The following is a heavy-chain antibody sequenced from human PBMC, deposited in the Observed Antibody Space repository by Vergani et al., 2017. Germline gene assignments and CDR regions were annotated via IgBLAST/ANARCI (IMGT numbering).Heavy chain of an antibody. J-gene: IGHJ4*02. CDR2: ISPDGFST. CDR3: AREPPRTGFFDY. CDR1: GYTFNGYY. D-gene: IGHD3/OR15-3a*01. Sequence: QVQLVQSGAEVKKPGASVKVSCKASGYTFNGYYIHWVRQAPEQGLEWVGVISPDGFSTFYAQKFQGRVTITRDTSTSTVYVEVTSLRSDDTAVYYCAREPPRTGFFDYWGQGTLVTVSS. V-gene: IGHV1-46*02.